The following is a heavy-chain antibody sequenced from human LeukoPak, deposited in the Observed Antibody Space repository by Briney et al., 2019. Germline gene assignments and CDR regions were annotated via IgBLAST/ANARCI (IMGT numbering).Heavy chain of an antibody. CDR2: IGTYNHDT. V-gene: IGHV1-18*01. CDR1: GYTFTNYG. CDR3: VRDYFCSGGTCDDCFDP. Sequence: ASVKVSCKASGYTFTNYGISWVRPAPGQGLEWMAWIGTYNHDTNYAQKFRGRVTLTTDTSTSTAYMELRSLGSDDTAVYYCVRDYFCSGGTCDDCFDPWGQGTLVTVSS. D-gene: IGHD2-15*01. J-gene: IGHJ5*02.